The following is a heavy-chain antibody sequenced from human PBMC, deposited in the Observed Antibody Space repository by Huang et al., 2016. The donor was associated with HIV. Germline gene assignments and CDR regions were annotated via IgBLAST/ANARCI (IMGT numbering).Heavy chain of an antibody. Sequence: QVQLQQWGAGLLKPSETLSLTCAVYGGSFSGYYWSWIRQPPGKGLEWIGEINHSGSTNYNPSRKSRVTISVDTSKNQFSLKLSSVTAADTAVYYCARAATRVFQHWGQGTLVTVSS. J-gene: IGHJ1*01. CDR3: ARAATRVFQH. V-gene: IGHV4-34*01. CDR2: INHSGST. CDR1: GGSFSGYY.